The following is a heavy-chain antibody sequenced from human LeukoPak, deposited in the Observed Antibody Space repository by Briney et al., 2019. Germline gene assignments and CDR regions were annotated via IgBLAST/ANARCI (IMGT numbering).Heavy chain of an antibody. CDR1: GYTFTSYY. CDR2: INPSGGST. V-gene: IGHV1-46*01. D-gene: IGHD5-12*01. CDR3: ARDRGDIVATIDAFDI. Sequence: ASVKVSCKASGYTFTSYYMHWVRQAPGQGLEWMGIINPSGGSTSYAQKFQGRVTMTRDTSTSTVYMELSSLRSEDTAVYYCARDRGDIVATIDAFDIWGQGTMVTVSS. J-gene: IGHJ3*02.